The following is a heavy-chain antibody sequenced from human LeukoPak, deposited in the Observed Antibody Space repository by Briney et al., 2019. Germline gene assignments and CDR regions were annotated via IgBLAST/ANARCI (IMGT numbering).Heavy chain of an antibody. J-gene: IGHJ4*02. D-gene: IGHD6-13*01. V-gene: IGHV4-34*01. CDR1: GGSFSGYY. Sequence: PSETLSLTCAVYGGSFSGYYWSWIRQPPGKGLEWIGEINHSGSTNYNPSLKSRVTMSVDTSKNQFSLKLSSVTAADTAVYYCARGRAAADYWGQGTLVTVSS. CDR3: ARGRAAADY. CDR2: INHSGST.